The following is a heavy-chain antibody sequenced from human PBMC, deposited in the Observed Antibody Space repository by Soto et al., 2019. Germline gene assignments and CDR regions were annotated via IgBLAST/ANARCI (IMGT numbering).Heavy chain of an antibody. Sequence: SVKVSCKASGGTFSSYGISWVLQAPGQGLEWMGGIIPIFGTANYAQKFQGRVTITADESTSTAYMELSSLRPEDTAVYYRATPRGSYRYYYYYAMDVWGQGTTVTVS. CDR1: GGTFSSYG. CDR2: IIPIFGTA. V-gene: IGHV1-69*13. CDR3: ATPRGSYRYYYYYAMDV. J-gene: IGHJ6*02. D-gene: IGHD1-26*01.